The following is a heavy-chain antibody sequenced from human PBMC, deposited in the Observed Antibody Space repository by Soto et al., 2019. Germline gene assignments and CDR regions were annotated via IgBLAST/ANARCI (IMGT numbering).Heavy chain of an antibody. J-gene: IGHJ4*02. V-gene: IGHV4-34*01. Sequence: QVQLQQWGAGLLKPSETLSLTCAVYGGSFSGYYWGWIRQPPGKGLGWIGEINHSGSTNYNLSLKSRLTISVDTSKKQFSLKLSSVTAADTAVYHCARGGLSYYFDYWGQGTLVTVSS. CDR3: ARGGLSYYFDY. CDR2: INHSGST. CDR1: GGSFSGYY.